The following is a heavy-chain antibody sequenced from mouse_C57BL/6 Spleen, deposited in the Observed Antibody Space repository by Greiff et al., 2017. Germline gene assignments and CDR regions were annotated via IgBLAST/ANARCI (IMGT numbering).Heavy chain of an antibody. V-gene: IGHV5-17*01. D-gene: IGHD1-1*01. CDR2: ISSGSSTI. Sequence: EVMLVESGGGLVKPGGSLKLSCAASGFTFSDYGMHWVRQAPEKGLEWVAYISSGSSTIYYADTVTGRFTISRDNAKNTLFLQMTSLRSEDTAMYYCATGGYYYGSSYGYFDVWGTGTTVTVSS. CDR1: GFTFSDYG. CDR3: ATGGYYYGSSYGYFDV. J-gene: IGHJ1*03.